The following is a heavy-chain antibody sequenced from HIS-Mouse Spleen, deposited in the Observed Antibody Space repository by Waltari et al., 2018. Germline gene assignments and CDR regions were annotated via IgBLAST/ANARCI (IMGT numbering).Heavy chain of an antibody. CDR3: ARGQNRNPFDY. CDR2: TYYRSKWYN. V-gene: IGHV6-1*01. J-gene: IGHJ4*02. Sequence: QVQLQQSGPGLVKPSQTLPLTCSIPVASVSSNSAAWNWSRQSPSRGLEWLGRTYYRSKWYNDYAVSVKSRITINPDTSKNQFSLQLNSVTPEDTAVYYCARGQNRNPFDYWGQGTLVTVSS. CDR1: VASVSSNSAA.